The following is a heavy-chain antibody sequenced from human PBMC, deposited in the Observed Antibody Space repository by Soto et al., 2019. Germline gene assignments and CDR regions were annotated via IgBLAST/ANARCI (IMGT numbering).Heavy chain of an antibody. V-gene: IGHV4-59*08. CDR1: GGSISSYY. Sequence: PSETLSLTCTVSGGSISSYYWSWIRQPPGKGLEWIGYIYYSGSTNYNPSLKSRVTISVDTSKNQFSLKLSSVTAADTAVYYCASINSGYDFWSGGTWFDPWGQGTLVTVSS. CDR3: ASINSGYDFWSGGTWFDP. CDR2: IYYSGST. J-gene: IGHJ5*02. D-gene: IGHD3-3*01.